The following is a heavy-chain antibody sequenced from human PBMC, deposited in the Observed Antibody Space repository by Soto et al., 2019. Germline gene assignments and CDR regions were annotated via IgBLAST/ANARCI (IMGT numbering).Heavy chain of an antibody. Sequence: VGSLRLSCAASGFTFSSYWMHWVRQAPGKGLVWVSRINSDGSSTSYADSVKGRFTISRDNAKNTLYLQMNSLRAEDTAVYYCARDSRVAVAGTDYYYGMDVWGQGTTVTVSS. J-gene: IGHJ6*02. D-gene: IGHD6-19*01. CDR3: ARDSRVAVAGTDYYYGMDV. CDR2: INSDGSST. CDR1: GFTFSSYW. V-gene: IGHV3-74*01.